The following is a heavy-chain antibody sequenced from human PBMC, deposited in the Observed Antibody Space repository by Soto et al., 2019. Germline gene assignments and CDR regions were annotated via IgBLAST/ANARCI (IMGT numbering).Heavy chain of an antibody. J-gene: IGHJ6*02. CDR2: IIPIFGTA. CDR1: GGTFSSYA. CDR3: AITYYDSLAACYYYFGMDV. V-gene: IGHV1-69*12. Sequence: QVQLVQSGAEVKKPGSSVKVSCKASGGTFSSYAISWVRQAPGQGLEWMGGIIPIFGTANYAQKFQGRVRITAEESTSIAYRELISLSPEDTAVYYCAITYYDSLAACYYYFGMDVWGQGTTVTVSS. D-gene: IGHD3-9*01.